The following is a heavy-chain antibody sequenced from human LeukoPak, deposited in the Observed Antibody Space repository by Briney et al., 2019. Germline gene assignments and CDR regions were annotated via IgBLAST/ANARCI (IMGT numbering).Heavy chain of an antibody. CDR2: IWYDGSNK. CDR1: GFTFSSYV. V-gene: IGHV3-33*01. Sequence: GGSLRLSCAASGFTFSSYVMHWVRQAPGKGLEWVAVIWYDGSNKYYADSVKGRFTISRDNSKNTLYLQMNSLRAEDTAVYYCARGPGITGIAPYFDYWGQGTLVTVSS. J-gene: IGHJ4*02. CDR3: ARGPGITGIAPYFDY. D-gene: IGHD1-20*01.